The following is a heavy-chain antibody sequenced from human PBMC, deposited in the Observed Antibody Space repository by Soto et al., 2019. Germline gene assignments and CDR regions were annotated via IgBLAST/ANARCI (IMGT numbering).Heavy chain of an antibody. V-gene: IGHV1-69*12. CDR1: GXTXSSYA. Sequence: QVQLVQSGAXXXKPGSSXKXXXXASGXTXSSYAISWVRQAPGQGLEWRGGFIPIFGTADYAQKFQGRVTITADESTSTAYMELSSLRSEDTAVYYCASPPIVATIVNYYYGMXVXXXGTTVTVSS. CDR3: ASPPIVATIVNYYYGMXV. J-gene: IGHJ6*02. D-gene: IGHD5-12*01. CDR2: FIPIFGTA.